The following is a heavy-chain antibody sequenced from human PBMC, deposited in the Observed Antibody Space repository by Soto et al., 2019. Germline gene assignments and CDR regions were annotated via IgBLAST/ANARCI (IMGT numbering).Heavy chain of an antibody. Sequence: QEHLVESGGGVVQPGRSLRLTCAASGFTLSDYAMHWVRQAPGKGLEWVAVIWHDGTNKYYADSVKGRFTISRDNSKNTLYLQMNSLRAEDTAVYYCTRPALLVTTFDYWGQGILVTVSS. CDR3: TRPALLVTTFDY. V-gene: IGHV3-33*01. J-gene: IGHJ4*02. CDR1: GFTLSDYA. D-gene: IGHD4-17*01. CDR2: IWHDGTNK.